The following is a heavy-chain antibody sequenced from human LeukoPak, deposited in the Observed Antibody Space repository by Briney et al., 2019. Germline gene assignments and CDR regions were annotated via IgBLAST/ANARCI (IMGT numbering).Heavy chain of an antibody. CDR3: ARLVTAY. Sequence: PSETLSLTCTVSGGSISSYYWSWIRQPPGKGLEWIGGIYYSGSTYYNPSLKSRVTISVDTSKNQFSLKLSSVTAADTAVYYCARLVTAYWGQGTLVTVSS. CDR1: GGSISSYY. D-gene: IGHD2-21*02. V-gene: IGHV4-59*05. CDR2: IYYSGST. J-gene: IGHJ4*02.